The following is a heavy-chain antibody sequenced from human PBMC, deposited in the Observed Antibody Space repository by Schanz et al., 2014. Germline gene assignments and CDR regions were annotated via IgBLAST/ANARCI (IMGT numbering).Heavy chain of an antibody. CDR1: GFTFFGSFA. CDR3: VRLDVHDY. D-gene: IGHD3-16*01. Sequence: EVQLLESGGGLVQPGGSLRLSCVASGFTFFGSFAMSWVRQAPGKGLEWVSSISSSSSYISYSDSVKGRFTISRDNAKNSLYLQMSSLKTEDTAVYYCVRLDVHDYWGQGTLVTVSS. V-gene: IGHV3-21*04. J-gene: IGHJ4*02. CDR2: ISSSSSYI.